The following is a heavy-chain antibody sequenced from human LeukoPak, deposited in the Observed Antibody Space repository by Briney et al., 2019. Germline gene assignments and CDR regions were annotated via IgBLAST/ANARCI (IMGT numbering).Heavy chain of an antibody. D-gene: IGHD2-2*01. CDR1: GFTFSDYY. CDR2: ISSSGSTI. CDR3: ARVATRYCSSTSCRSWFDP. J-gene: IGHJ5*02. V-gene: IGHV3-11*01. Sequence: PGGSLRLSCAASGFTFSDYYMSWIRQAPGKGLEWVSYISSSGSTIYYADSVKGRFTISRDNAKNSLYLQMNSLRAEDTAVYYCARVATRYCSSTSCRSWFDPWGQGTLVTVSS.